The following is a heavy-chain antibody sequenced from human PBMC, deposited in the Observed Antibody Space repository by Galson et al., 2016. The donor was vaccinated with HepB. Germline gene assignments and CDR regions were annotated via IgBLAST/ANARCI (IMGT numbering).Heavy chain of an antibody. Sequence: SLRLSCAASGFTVSSNYMTWVRQAPGKGLEWVSVIYSGGSTYYADSVKGRFIISRDNSKNTLYLQMNSLRAEDTAVYYCARDNNYYYGMDVWGQGTTVTVS. CDR2: IYSGGST. V-gene: IGHV3-53*01. D-gene: IGHD2/OR15-2a*01. CDR3: ARDNNYYYGMDV. CDR1: GFTVSSNY. J-gene: IGHJ6*02.